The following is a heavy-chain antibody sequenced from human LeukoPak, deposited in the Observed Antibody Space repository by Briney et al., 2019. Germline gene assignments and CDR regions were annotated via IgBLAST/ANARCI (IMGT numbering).Heavy chain of an antibody. CDR1: GGTFSSYA. V-gene: IGHV1-69*04. CDR2: IIPIFGIA. D-gene: IGHD2-2*01. CDR3: ARHLETHCSSTSCYSLYFAY. J-gene: IGHJ4*02. Sequence: ASVKVSCKASGGTFSSYAISWVRQAPGQGLEWMGRIIPIFGIANYAQKFQGRVTITADKSTSTAYMELSSLRSEDTAVYYCARHLETHCSSTSCYSLYFAYWGQGTRVTVSS.